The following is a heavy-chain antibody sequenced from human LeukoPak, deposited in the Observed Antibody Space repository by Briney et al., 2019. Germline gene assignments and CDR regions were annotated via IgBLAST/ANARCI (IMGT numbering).Heavy chain of an antibody. V-gene: IGHV1-69*05. CDR2: IVPIFGKT. Sequence: ASVTVSFKASGGAFSSNIIGWVRQAPGQGLELMGGIVPIFGKTKYAQTFQGRVTITTDESSSTAYMELSSLRSDDTAIYYCARGWGIPAPISWFDPWGQGTLVTVSS. J-gene: IGHJ5*02. CDR3: ARGWGIPAPISWFDP. D-gene: IGHD2-2*01. CDR1: GGAFSSNI.